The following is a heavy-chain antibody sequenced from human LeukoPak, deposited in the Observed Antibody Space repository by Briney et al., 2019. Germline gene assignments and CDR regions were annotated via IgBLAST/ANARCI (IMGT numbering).Heavy chain of an antibody. CDR1: GGSISSSSYY. Sequence: SETLSLTCTVSGGSISSSSYYWGWIRQPPGKGLEWLGNIFYNGGPYFNPSLKSRVAISVDTSKNHFSLRLNSVTAADTAVYYCATYSGTYSAFDTWGLGTLVTVSS. CDR3: ATYSGTYSAFDT. J-gene: IGHJ3*02. D-gene: IGHD1-26*01. V-gene: IGHV4-39*07. CDR2: IFYNGGP.